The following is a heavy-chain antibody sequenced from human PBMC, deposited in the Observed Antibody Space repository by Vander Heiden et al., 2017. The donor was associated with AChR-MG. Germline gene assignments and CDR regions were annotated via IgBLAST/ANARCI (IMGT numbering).Heavy chain of an antibody. Sequence: VQLQESGPGLVKPSETLSLSCPVSGGSISIYYWSWIRQPPGKGLEWIGYIYDSGNTKYNPTLKRRVTISVDTSKKQFSLKQRSVTAADTAVYYCASSFGEGSNWYSFDYWGQGTQVTVSS. CDR1: GGSISIYY. V-gene: IGHV4-59*08. CDR2: IYDSGNT. D-gene: IGHD6-13*01. J-gene: IGHJ4*02. CDR3: ASSFGEGSNWYSFDY.